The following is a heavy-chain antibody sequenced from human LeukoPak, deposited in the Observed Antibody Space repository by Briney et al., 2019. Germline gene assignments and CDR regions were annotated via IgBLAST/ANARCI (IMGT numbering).Heavy chain of an antibody. CDR2: ISSSSSYI. Sequence: GGSLRLSCAASGFTFSSYSTNWVRQAPGKGLEWVSSISSSSSYIYYADSVKGRFTISRDNAKNSLYLQMNSLRAEDTAVYYCARAGTRDGYKMGDYWGQGTLVTVSS. CDR1: GFTFSSYS. V-gene: IGHV3-21*01. J-gene: IGHJ4*02. D-gene: IGHD5-24*01. CDR3: ARAGTRDGYKMGDY.